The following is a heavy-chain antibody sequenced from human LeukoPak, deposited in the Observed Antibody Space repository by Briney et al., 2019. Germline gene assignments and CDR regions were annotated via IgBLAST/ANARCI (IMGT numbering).Heavy chain of an antibody. J-gene: IGHJ5*02. V-gene: IGHV4-61*02. CDR2: IYTSGST. D-gene: IGHD6-13*01. CDR1: GGSISSGSYY. Sequence: SETLSLTCTVSGGSISSGSYYWSWIRQPAGKGLEWIGRIYTSGSTNYNPSLKSRVTISVDTSKNQFSLKLSSVTAADTAVYYCARLGRAAWTFDPWGQGTLVTVSS. CDR3: ARLGRAAWTFDP.